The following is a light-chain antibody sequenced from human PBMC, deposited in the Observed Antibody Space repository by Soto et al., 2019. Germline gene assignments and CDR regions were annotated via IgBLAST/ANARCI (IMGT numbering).Light chain of an antibody. CDR1: SDDVGGYNY. V-gene: IGLV2-14*01. Sequence: QSSLIQPASVSGSPGQSITISCTGTSDDVGGYNYVSWYQQYPGKAPQLIIYEVSNRPSGVSNRFSGSKSVNTASLTISGLRAEDEADYYCSSYTRSSTWVFGGGTKVTVL. J-gene: IGLJ3*02. CDR3: SSYTRSSTWV. CDR2: EVS.